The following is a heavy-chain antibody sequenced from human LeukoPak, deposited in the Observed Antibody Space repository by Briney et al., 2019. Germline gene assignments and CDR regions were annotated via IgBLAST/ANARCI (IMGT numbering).Heavy chain of an antibody. CDR2: VNSDGDST. CDR3: ARGGFQHALDI. Sequence: GGSQRLSCAASGFTFSNYWISWVRQVPGKGLVWVSRVNSDGDSTTYADSVKGRFTISRDNAQNTLYLEMNSLRAEDTAVYYCARGGFQHALDIWGQGTMVTVSS. J-gene: IGHJ3*02. D-gene: IGHD5-12*01. V-gene: IGHV3-74*01. CDR1: GFTFSNYW.